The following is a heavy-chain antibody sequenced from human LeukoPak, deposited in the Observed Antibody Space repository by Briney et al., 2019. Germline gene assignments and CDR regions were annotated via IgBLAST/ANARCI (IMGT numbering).Heavy chain of an antibody. CDR1: GFTFSSYA. CDR2: ISGSGGST. V-gene: IGHV3-23*01. CDR3: AKGHGSNIYDYHGMDV. J-gene: IGHJ6*02. D-gene: IGHD3-22*01. Sequence: GGSLRLSCAASGFTFSSYAMSWVRQAPGKGLEWVSAISGSGGSTYYADSVKGRFTISRDNSKNTLYLQMNSLRAEDTAVYFCAKGHGSNIYDYHGMDVWGQGTTVTVSS.